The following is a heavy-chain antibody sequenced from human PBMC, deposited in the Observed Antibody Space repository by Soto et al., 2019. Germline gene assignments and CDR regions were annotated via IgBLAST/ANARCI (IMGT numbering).Heavy chain of an antibody. CDR2: TYFSGTT. CDR3: ARAPHIQLWSSSSDP. J-gene: IGHJ5*02. V-gene: IGHV4-31*03. Sequence: TLSLTCTFSVAGSTSGGYYWAWIRQHPEKGLEWIGYTYFSGTTYYNPSLKSRVTISVDTSKNQFSLKLSSVTAADTAVYYCARAPHIQLWSSSSDPWGQGTLVTVSS. D-gene: IGHD5-18*01. CDR1: VAGSTSGGYY.